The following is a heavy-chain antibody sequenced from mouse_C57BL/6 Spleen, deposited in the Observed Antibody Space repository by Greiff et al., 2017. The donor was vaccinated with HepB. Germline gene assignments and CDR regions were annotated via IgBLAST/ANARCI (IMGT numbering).Heavy chain of an antibody. CDR1: GYSITSGYY. Sequence: EVQRVESGPGLVKPSQSLSLTCSVTGYSITSGYYWNWIRQFPGNKLEWMGYISYDGSNNYNPSLKNRISITRDTSKNQFFLKLNSVTTEDTATYYCARGTGTPFDYWGQGTTLTVSS. J-gene: IGHJ2*01. D-gene: IGHD4-1*01. V-gene: IGHV3-6*01. CDR2: ISYDGSN. CDR3: ARGTGTPFDY.